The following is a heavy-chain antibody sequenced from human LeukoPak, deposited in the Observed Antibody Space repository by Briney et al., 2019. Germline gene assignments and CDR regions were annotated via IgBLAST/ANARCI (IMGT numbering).Heavy chain of an antibody. CDR3: ARGRESSKLTSGFQSFDWLSDSFDL. CDR1: GYSFTNYD. D-gene: IGHD3-9*01. Sequence: GASVKVSCKTSGYSFTNYDINWVRQATGQGLEWMGWMSPNSGKTGYAQKFQGRVTMTKSTSMSTAYMELSSLTSEDTAVYYCARGRESSKLTSGFQSFDWLSDSFDLWGQGTIVTVSS. V-gene: IGHV1-8*01. CDR2: MSPNSGKT. J-gene: IGHJ3*01.